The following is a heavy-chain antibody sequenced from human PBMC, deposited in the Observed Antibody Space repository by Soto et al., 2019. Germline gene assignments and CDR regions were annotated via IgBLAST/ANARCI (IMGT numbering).Heavy chain of an antibody. CDR3: ARALGIYASPRNWFYP. CDR2: INHSGST. CDR1: GGSFSGYY. J-gene: IGHJ5*02. V-gene: IGHV4-34*01. Sequence: SETLSLTCAVYGGSFSGYYWSWIRQPPGKGLEWIGEINHSGSTNYNPSLKSRVTISVDTSKNQFSLKLSSVTAADTAVYYCARALGIYASPRNWFYPWGQGTLVTVSS. D-gene: IGHD2-2*01.